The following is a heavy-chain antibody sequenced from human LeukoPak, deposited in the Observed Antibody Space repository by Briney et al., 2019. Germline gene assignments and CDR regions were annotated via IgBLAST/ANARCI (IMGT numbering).Heavy chain of an antibody. CDR3: GLDYYYGSGTRGYYYGMDV. Sequence: ASVKVSCKASGGTFSSYAISWVRQAPGQGLEWMGGIIPIFGTANYAQKFQGRVTITADESTSTAYMKLSSLRSEDTAVYYCGLDYYYGSGTRGYYYGMDVWGEGTTVTVSS. D-gene: IGHD3-10*01. V-gene: IGHV1-69*13. CDR2: IIPIFGTA. J-gene: IGHJ6*04. CDR1: GGTFSSYA.